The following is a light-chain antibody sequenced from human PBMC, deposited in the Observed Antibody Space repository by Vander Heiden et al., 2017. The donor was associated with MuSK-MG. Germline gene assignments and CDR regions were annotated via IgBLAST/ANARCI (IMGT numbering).Light chain of an antibody. Sequence: DIQMTQSPSSLSASVGDRITITCQASQDISNYLNWYQQKPGKAPKLLIYDATKGEKGVPYRFSGSGYGKDFTFTSSRRQHGDFAKYYWQQDYSFVTFGGGTKVDVK. CDR3: QQDYSFVT. J-gene: IGKJ4*01. CDR1: QDISNY. V-gene: IGKV1-33*01. CDR2: DAT.